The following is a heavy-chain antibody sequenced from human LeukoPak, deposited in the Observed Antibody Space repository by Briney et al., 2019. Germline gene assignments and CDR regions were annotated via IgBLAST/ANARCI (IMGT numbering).Heavy chain of an antibody. D-gene: IGHD3-10*01. CDR2: IIGSGRST. J-gene: IGHJ6*04. V-gene: IGHV3-23*01. Sequence: GGSLRLSCAASGFTFSSNAVSCVRQAQGKGREWVSAIIGSGRSTSYAHSVKGRFTISRDNSKNTLYLQMKSLRAEDTAVYYCAKAIGGSGSYSHDYYGMDVWGKGTTVTVSS. CDR1: GFTFSSNA. CDR3: AKAIGGSGSYSHDYYGMDV.